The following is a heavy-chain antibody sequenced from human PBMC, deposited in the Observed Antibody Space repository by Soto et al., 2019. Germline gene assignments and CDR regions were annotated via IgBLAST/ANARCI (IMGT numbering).Heavy chain of an antibody. V-gene: IGHV3-23*01. D-gene: IGHD5-12*01. CDR2: ISGSGGST. Sequence: PGGSLRLSCAASGFTFSCYAMSWVRQAPGKGLEWVSAISGSGGSTYYADSVKGRFTISRDNSKNTLYLQMNSLRAEDTAVYYCAKVCRGYSGYDYEALDYYYGMDVWGQGTTVT. J-gene: IGHJ6*02. CDR3: AKVCRGYSGYDYEALDYYYGMDV. CDR1: GFTFSCYA.